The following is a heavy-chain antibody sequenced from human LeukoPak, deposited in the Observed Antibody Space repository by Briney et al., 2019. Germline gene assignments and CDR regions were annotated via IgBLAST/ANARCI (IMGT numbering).Heavy chain of an antibody. CDR2: INSDGSST. J-gene: IGHJ3*02. CDR1: GFTFSSYW. V-gene: IGHV3-74*01. Sequence: PGGSLRLSCAASGFTFSSYWMHWVRQAPGKGLVWVSRINSDGSSTSYVDSVKGRFTISRDNAKNTLYLQMNSLRAEDTAVYYCARFRPFDSLQTVNAFDIWGQGTMVTVSS. CDR3: ARFRPFDSLQTVNAFDI. D-gene: IGHD3-22*01.